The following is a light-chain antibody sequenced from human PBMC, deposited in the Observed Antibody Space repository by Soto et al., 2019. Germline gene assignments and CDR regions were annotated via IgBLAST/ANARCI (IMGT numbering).Light chain of an antibody. Sequence: DIVMTQSPDSLAVSLGERATINCKSSQSVLYSSNNKNYLAWYQQKPGQPPKLLIYWASTRESGVPDRFSGSGSGTDFTLTISSLQAEDVAAYYCHQYYSTPPRTFGQGTKVEIK. J-gene: IGKJ1*01. V-gene: IGKV4-1*01. CDR3: HQYYSTPPRT. CDR2: WAS. CDR1: QSVLYSSNNKNY.